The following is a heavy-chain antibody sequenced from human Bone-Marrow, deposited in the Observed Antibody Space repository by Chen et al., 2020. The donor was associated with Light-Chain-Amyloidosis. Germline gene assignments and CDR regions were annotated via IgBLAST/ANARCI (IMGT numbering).Heavy chain of an antibody. V-gene: IGHV3-7*01. CDR2: IREDGNEK. Sequence: EVRLVESGGGLVQPGGSLRLSCAASGFTFSRYFMSWVRQAPGKGLEWVAKIREDGNEKYYVQSGKGRFTISRDNAKNAVYLQMHSLGAEDSAIYFCARESSVAAPYYLDYWGQGIRVTVSA. D-gene: IGHD6-25*01. CDR3: ARESSVAAPYYLDY. CDR1: GFTFSRYF. J-gene: IGHJ4*02.